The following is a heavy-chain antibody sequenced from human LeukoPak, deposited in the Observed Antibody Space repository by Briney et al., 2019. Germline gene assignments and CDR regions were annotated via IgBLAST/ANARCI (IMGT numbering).Heavy chain of an antibody. D-gene: IGHD4-11*01. CDR2: FDPEDGET. CDR1: GYTLTELS. Sequence: HRASVKVSCKVSGYTLTELSMHWVRQAPGKGLEWMGGFDPEDGETIYAQKFQGRVTMTEDTSTDTAYMELSSLRSEATAVYYCATRGDYLFDPWGQGTLVTVSS. V-gene: IGHV1-24*01. J-gene: IGHJ5*02. CDR3: ATRGDYLFDP.